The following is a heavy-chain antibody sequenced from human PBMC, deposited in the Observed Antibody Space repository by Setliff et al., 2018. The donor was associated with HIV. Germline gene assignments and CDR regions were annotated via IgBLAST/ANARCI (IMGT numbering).Heavy chain of an antibody. CDR2: IYRIGST. Sequence: SETLSLTCDVSGYSIDSGHYWGWIRQPPGRGLEWIGTIYRIGSTYYNPFLKSRVTMSVDTSKNQFSLKLTSVTAADTAVYYCAREEGCSSATCRATYNWFDPWGQGTLVTVSS. D-gene: IGHD2-2*01. V-gene: IGHV4-38-2*02. CDR1: GYSIDSGHY. J-gene: IGHJ5*02. CDR3: AREEGCSSATCRATYNWFDP.